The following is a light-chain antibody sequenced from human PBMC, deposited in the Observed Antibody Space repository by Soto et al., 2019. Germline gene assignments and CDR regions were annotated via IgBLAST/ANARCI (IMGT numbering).Light chain of an antibody. Sequence: QSVLTQPPSASGTPGQRITISCSGSSSNIGDNPVNWYQQLPGAAPKLLIYGNSNRPSGVPDRFSGSKSDTSASLAITGLQAEDEADYYCQSYDSSLSGVVFGGGTKLTVL. CDR2: GNS. CDR3: QSYDSSLSGVV. CDR1: SSNIGDNP. J-gene: IGLJ2*01. V-gene: IGLV1-40*01.